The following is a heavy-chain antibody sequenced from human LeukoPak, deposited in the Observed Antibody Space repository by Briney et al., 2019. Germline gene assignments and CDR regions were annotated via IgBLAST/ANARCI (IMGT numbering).Heavy chain of an antibody. Sequence: GGSLRLSCAASGFAFSDYYMSWIRQAPGEGLEWVSFISNNSDTIYYADSVKGRFSISRDNAKNSLHLQMNSLRAEDAAMYYCARDFNFWSGYHPDYHYYGMDVWGQGTTVSVSS. CDR2: ISNNSDTI. V-gene: IGHV3-11*01. D-gene: IGHD3-3*01. CDR1: GFAFSDYY. J-gene: IGHJ6*02. CDR3: ARDFNFWSGYHPDYHYYGMDV.